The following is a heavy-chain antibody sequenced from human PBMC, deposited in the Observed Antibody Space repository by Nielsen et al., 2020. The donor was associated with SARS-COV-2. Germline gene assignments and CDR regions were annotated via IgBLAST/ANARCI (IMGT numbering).Heavy chain of an antibody. Sequence: ASVKVSCKASGYTFTSYYMHWVRQAPGQGLEWMGVINPSGGSTNYAQKFQGRVTMTRDTSTSTVYMELSSLRSEDTAVYYCAREESGPYSSGSFDYWGQGTLVTVSS. CDR3: AREESGPYSSGSFDY. CDR1: GYTFTSYY. V-gene: IGHV1-46*01. CDR2: INPSGGST. D-gene: IGHD6-19*01. J-gene: IGHJ4*02.